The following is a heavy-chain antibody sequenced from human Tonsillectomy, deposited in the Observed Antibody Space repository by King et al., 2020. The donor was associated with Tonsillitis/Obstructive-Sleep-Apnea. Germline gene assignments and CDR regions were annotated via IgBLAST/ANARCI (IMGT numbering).Heavy chain of an antibody. CDR2: ISSNGGST. V-gene: IGHV3-64D*06. J-gene: IGHJ4*02. CDR1: GFTFSSYA. D-gene: IGHD2-2*01. Sequence: VQLVESGGGLVQPGGSLRLSCSASGFTFSSYAMHWVRQAPGKGLEYVSAISSNGGSTYYADSVKGRFTISRDNSKNTLYLQMSSLRAEDTAVYYCVKQKDCSSTSCYRYYFDSWGQGPLVTVSS. CDR3: VKQKDCSSTSCYRYYFDS.